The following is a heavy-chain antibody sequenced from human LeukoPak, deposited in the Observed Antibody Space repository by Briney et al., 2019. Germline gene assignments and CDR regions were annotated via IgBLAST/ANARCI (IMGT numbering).Heavy chain of an antibody. CDR3: ARSPDSNNYYFYFDY. CDR2: VDYRGTT. V-gene: IGHV4-59*08. CDR1: GGSISPYY. D-gene: IGHD3-22*01. J-gene: IGHJ4*02. Sequence: SETLSLTCTVSGGSISPYYWSWIRQPPGKGLEWIGYVDYRGTTNYNPSLKSRVTISVDTSKSQFSLRVTSVTAADTAVYYCARSPDSNNYYFYFDYWGQGTLVPVSS.